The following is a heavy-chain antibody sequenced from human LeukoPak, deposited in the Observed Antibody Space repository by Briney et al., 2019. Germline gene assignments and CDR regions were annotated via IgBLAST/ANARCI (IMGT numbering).Heavy chain of an antibody. CDR1: GYTFTGYY. D-gene: IGHD2-15*01. CDR2: INPSSGGT. V-gene: IGHV1-2*02. CDR3: ARDQSCSGGSCYGY. J-gene: IGHJ4*02. Sequence: ASVKVSCKASGYTFTGYYMHWVRQAPGQGLEWMGWINPSSGGTNYAQKFQGRVTMTRDTSISTAYMELSRLRSDDTAVYYCARDQSCSGGSCYGYWGQGTLVTVSS.